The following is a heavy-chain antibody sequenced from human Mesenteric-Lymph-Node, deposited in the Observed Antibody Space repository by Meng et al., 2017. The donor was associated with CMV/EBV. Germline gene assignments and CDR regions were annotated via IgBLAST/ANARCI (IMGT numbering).Heavy chain of an antibody. CDR3: ARRAEMIVTYYYDSSGSGGFDP. CDR1: GGSISSSSYY. Sequence: SETLSLTCTVSGGSISSSSYYWGWIRQPPGKGLEWIGSIYYSGSTYYNPSLKSRVTISVDTSKNQFSLKLSSVTAADTAVYYCARRAEMIVTYYYDSSGSGGFDPWGQGTLVTVSS. J-gene: IGHJ5*02. V-gene: IGHV4-39*01. CDR2: IYYSGST. D-gene: IGHD3-22*01.